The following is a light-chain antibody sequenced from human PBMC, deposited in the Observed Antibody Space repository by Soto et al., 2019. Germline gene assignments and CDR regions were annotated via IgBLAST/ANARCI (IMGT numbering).Light chain of an antibody. Sequence: QSALTQPPSASGSPGQSVTISCTGTSSDVGGHNYVSWYQQHPGKAPKLIIYEVNKRPSGVPDRFSGSKSGNTASLTVSGLQAEDEADYYCSSYAGSNNLLFGGGTKLTVL. J-gene: IGLJ2*01. V-gene: IGLV2-8*01. CDR3: SSYAGSNNLL. CDR1: SSDVGGHNY. CDR2: EVN.